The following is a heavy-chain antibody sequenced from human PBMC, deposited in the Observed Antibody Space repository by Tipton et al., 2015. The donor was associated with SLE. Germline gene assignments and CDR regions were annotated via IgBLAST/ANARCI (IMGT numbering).Heavy chain of an antibody. CDR2: IYHSGRT. V-gene: IGHV4-59*12. CDR3: ARRGSVGNFDF. CDR1: GASISYYF. Sequence: TLSLTCTVSGASISYYFWSWIRQPPGKGLEWIGTIYHSGRTYYNASLKSRVTISVVTSKNQFSLKLTSVTAADTAVYYCARRGSVGNFDFWGQGTLVTVSS. D-gene: IGHD7-27*01. J-gene: IGHJ4*02.